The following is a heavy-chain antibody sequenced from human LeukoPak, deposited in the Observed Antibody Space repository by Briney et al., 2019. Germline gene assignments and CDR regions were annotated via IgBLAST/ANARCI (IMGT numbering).Heavy chain of an antibody. J-gene: IGHJ4*02. D-gene: IGHD5-12*01. V-gene: IGHV4-59*08. CDR3: ARHSGYSGYDFDY. CDR1: GGSFSGYY. Sequence: SETLSLTCAVYGGSFSGYYWSWIRQPPGKGLEWIGYIYYSGSTNYNPSLKSRVTISVDTSKNQFSLKLSSVTAADTAVYYCARHSGYSGYDFDYWGQGTLVTVSS. CDR2: IYYSGST.